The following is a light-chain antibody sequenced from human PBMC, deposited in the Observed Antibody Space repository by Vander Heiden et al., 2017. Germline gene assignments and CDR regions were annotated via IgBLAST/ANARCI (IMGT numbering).Light chain of an antibody. Sequence: SYELTQPHSVSVALVQAGRITCGGNNIGSKKVHWYQQKPGQAAVLVIYRDSNRPSGIPERFSGSNSGNTATLTISRAQAGDEADYYCQVWDSSTGVFGTGTKVTVL. CDR1: NIGSKK. J-gene: IGLJ1*01. V-gene: IGLV3-9*01. CDR2: RDS. CDR3: QVWDSSTGV.